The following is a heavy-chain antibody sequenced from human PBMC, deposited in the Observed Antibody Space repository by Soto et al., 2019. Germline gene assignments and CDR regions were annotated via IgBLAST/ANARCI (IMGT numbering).Heavy chain of an antibody. CDR3: AKDYDILTGYPDY. CDR2: ISYDGSNK. V-gene: IGHV3-30*18. CDR1: GFTFTTDW. Sequence: GGSLRLSCAASGFTFTTDWIHWVRQAPGKGLEWVAVISYDGSNKYYADSVKGRFTISRDNSKNTLYLQMNSLRAEDTAVYYCAKDYDILTGYPDYWGQGTLVTVSS. D-gene: IGHD3-9*01. J-gene: IGHJ4*02.